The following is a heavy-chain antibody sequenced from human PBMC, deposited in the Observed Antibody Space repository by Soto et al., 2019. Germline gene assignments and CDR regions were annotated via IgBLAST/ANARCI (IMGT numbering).Heavy chain of an antibody. CDR3: ARDRGIAAAGSLYYYYGMDV. CDR1: GYTFTSYY. V-gene: IGHV1-46*01. D-gene: IGHD6-13*01. Sequence: ASVKVSCKASGYTFTSYYMHWVRQAPGQGLEWMGIINPSGGSTSYAQKFQGRVTMTRDTSTSTVYMELSSLRSEDTAVYYCARDRGIAAAGSLYYYYGMDVWGQGTTVTSP. CDR2: INPSGGST. J-gene: IGHJ6*02.